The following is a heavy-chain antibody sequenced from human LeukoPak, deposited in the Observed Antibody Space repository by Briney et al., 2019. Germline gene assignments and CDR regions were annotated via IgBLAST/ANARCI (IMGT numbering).Heavy chain of an antibody. CDR2: ISAYNGDT. D-gene: IGHD6-6*01. Sequence: GASVKVSCKASGYTFTSYDISWVRQAPGQGLEWMGWISAYNGDTTYAQTLQGRVTMTTDTSTSTAYMELRSLRSDDTAIYFCARDLIASRPGWFDPWGQGTLVTVSS. CDR1: GYTFTSYD. J-gene: IGHJ5*02. CDR3: ARDLIASRPGWFDP. V-gene: IGHV1-18*01.